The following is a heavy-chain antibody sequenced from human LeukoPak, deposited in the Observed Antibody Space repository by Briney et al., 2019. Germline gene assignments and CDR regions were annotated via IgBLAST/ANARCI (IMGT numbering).Heavy chain of an antibody. Sequence: RSGGSLRLSCVASGFTFSKYTMSWVRKAPGKGLEWVSGISGSGASTYSADFVKGRFTISRDTSKNTLYLQLNSLRAEDTAVYYCAKGGVSYTYYFDCWGQGTLVTVSS. V-gene: IGHV3-23*01. CDR2: ISGSGAST. CDR1: GFTFSKYT. J-gene: IGHJ4*02. D-gene: IGHD2-8*01. CDR3: AKGGVSYTYYFDC.